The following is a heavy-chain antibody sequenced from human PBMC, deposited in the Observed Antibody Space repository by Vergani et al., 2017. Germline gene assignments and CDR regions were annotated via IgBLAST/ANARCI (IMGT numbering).Heavy chain of an antibody. CDR3: AKGRGYCTNGVCPEDY. CDR2: ISYDGSNK. CDR1: GFTFSSYG. D-gene: IGHD2-8*01. J-gene: IGHJ4*02. Sequence: QVQLVESGGGVVQPGRSLRLSCAASGFTFSSYGMHWVRQAPGKGLEWVAVISYDGSNKYYADSVKGRFTISRDNSKNTLYLQMNSLRDEDTAVYYCAKGRGYCTNGVCPEDYWGQGTLVTVSS. V-gene: IGHV3-30*18.